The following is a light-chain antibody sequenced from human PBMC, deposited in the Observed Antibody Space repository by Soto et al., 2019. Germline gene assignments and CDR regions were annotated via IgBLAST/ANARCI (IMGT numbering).Light chain of an antibody. V-gene: IGLV2-14*01. J-gene: IGLJ2*01. CDR1: SSDVGGYKY. Sequence: QSALTQPASVSGSPGQSITISCTGTSSDVGGYKYVSWYQQHPGKAPKFMIYEVSNRPSGVSNRFSGSKSGNTASLTISGLQAEDEAVYYCSSYTSSSTLIFGGGTKLTVL. CDR2: EVS. CDR3: SSYTSSSTLI.